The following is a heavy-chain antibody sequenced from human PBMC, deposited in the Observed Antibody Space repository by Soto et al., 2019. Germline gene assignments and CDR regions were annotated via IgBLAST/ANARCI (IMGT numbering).Heavy chain of an antibody. V-gene: IGHV1-18*01. CDR3: ARTPVVPAATVIVVVAATSITSDY. CDR2: ISAYNGNT. J-gene: IGHJ4*02. CDR1: GYTFTSYG. D-gene: IGHD2-15*01. Sequence: GASVKVSCKASGYTFTSYGISWVRQAPGQGLEWMGWISAYNGNTNYAQKLQGRVTMTTDTSTSTAYMELRSLRSDDTAVYYCARTPVVPAATVIVVVAATSITSDYWGQGTLVTVSS.